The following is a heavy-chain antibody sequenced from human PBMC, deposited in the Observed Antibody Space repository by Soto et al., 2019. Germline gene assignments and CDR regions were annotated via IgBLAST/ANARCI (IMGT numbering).Heavy chain of an antibody. Sequence: GGSLRLSCAASGFYLSVNAMHWVRQAPGKGLEWVALISNDGNKESYVDSVKGRFTISRDNSKNTLYLQMNSLRVEDTAMYYCAKDRYGDPPNNFDYWGQGVLVTVSS. CDR2: ISNDGNKE. D-gene: IGHD4-17*01. J-gene: IGHJ4*02. CDR1: GFYLSVNA. V-gene: IGHV3-30*18. CDR3: AKDRYGDPPNNFDY.